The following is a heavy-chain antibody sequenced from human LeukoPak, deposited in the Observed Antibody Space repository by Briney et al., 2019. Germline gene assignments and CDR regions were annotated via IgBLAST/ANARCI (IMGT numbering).Heavy chain of an antibody. V-gene: IGHV4-4*07. CDR1: GDSMRDDY. J-gene: IGHJ6*03. CDR2: IYSSANI. D-gene: IGHD2-15*01. Sequence: SETLSLTCTVSGDSMRDDYWGWIRQPAGRGLEWIGRIYSSANIDYNPSLESRVTLSIDTSKNQFSLKLSSVTAADTAVYYCARGTGDVVGPFYYYYLDVWGKGTTVTISS. CDR3: ARGTGDVVGPFYYYYLDV.